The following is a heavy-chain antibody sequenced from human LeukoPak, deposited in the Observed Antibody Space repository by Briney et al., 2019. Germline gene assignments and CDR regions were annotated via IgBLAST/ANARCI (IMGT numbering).Heavy chain of an antibody. J-gene: IGHJ4*02. Sequence: GGPLRLSCAASGFTFSSYAMSWVRQAPGKGLEWVSAISGSGGSTYYADSVKGRFTISRDNSKNTLYLQMNSLRAEDTAVYYCAKDRTRAVAGTNFDYWGQGTPVTVSS. CDR1: GFTFSSYA. CDR3: AKDRTRAVAGTNFDY. CDR2: ISGSGGST. V-gene: IGHV3-23*01. D-gene: IGHD6-19*01.